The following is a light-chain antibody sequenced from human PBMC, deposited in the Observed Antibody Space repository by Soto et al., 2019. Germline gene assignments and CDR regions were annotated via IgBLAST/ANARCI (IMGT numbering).Light chain of an antibody. J-gene: IGKJ1*01. CDR3: QHYRGSLWT. CDR1: QSVSSRW. V-gene: IGKV3-20*01. Sequence: EIVLTQSPGTLSLSPGQRATLSCRASQSVSSRWLAWYQQKPGQAPRLLIYGASNRATGIPDRFSGSGSGTDFTLTISRLEPEDFAVYYCQHYRGSLWTFGQGTKVDVK. CDR2: GAS.